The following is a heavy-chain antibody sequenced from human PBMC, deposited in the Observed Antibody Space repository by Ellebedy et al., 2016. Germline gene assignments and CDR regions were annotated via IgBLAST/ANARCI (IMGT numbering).Heavy chain of an antibody. V-gene: IGHV4-39*01. D-gene: IGHD4-17*01. Sequence: GSLRLSCTVSGGSISSSSYYWGWIRQPPGKGLEWIGSIYYSGSTYYNPSLKSRVTISVDTSKNQFSLKLSSVTAADTAVYYCVGVLVRGTVTINDWGQGTLVTVSS. CDR1: GGSISSSSYY. CDR2: IYYSGST. J-gene: IGHJ4*02. CDR3: VGVLVRGTVTIND.